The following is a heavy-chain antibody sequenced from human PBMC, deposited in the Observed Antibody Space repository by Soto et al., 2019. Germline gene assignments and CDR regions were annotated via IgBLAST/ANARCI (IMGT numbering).Heavy chain of an antibody. D-gene: IGHD3-10*01. Sequence: EVQLLESGGGLVQPGGSLRLSCAASGFTFSSYAMSWVRQAPGKGLEWVSAISGSGGSTYYADSVKGRFTISRDNSKNTLYLQMNSLRAEDTAVYYCAKLPTLDYYGSGSYHGYYFDYWGQGTLVTVSS. CDR1: GFTFSSYA. J-gene: IGHJ4*02. V-gene: IGHV3-23*01. CDR2: ISGSGGST. CDR3: AKLPTLDYYGSGSYHGYYFDY.